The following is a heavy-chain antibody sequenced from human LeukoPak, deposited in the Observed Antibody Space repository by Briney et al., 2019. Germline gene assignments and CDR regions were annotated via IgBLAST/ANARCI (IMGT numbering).Heavy chain of an antibody. J-gene: IGHJ5*02. V-gene: IGHV3-23*01. D-gene: IGHD3-10*01. CDR2: ISTTVGNT. Sequence: LEWVSSISTTVGNTYYADSVKGRFTISRDNSNNTLYLQMNSLTAEDTAVYYCTKRAEFGGFDPWGQGTLVTVSS. CDR3: TKRAEFGGFDP.